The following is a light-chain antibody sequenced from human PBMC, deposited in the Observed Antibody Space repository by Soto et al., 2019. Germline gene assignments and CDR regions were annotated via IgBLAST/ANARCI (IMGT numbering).Light chain of an antibody. CDR2: RAS. V-gene: IGKV3-20*01. Sequence: SPGERATLSCRASQSVNNNYVAWYQQKPGQAPRLLIFRASNKATGIPDRFSGSGSGTDFTLTIARLEPEDFAVYYCQQYGGSPRTVGQGTRLEIK. CDR1: QSVNNNY. J-gene: IGKJ5*01. CDR3: QQYGGSPRT.